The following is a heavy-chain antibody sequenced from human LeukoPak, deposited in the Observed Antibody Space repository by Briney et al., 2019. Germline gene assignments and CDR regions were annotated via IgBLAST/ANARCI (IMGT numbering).Heavy chain of an antibody. D-gene: IGHD2-2*01. CDR1: GGSISSGGYY. V-gene: IGHV4-31*03. CDR3: ARHYCSSTSCYRPWDAFDI. CDR2: IYYSGST. Sequence: SQTLSLTCTVSGGSISSGGYYWRWLRQHPGKGLEWIGYIYYSGSTYYNPSLKSRVTISVDTSKNQFSLKLSSVTAADTAVYYCARHYCSSTSCYRPWDAFDIWGQGTMVTVSS. J-gene: IGHJ3*02.